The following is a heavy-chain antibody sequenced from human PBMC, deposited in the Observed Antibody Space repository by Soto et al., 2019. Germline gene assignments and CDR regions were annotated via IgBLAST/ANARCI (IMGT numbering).Heavy chain of an antibody. V-gene: IGHV3-21*02. Sequence: EVQLVDSGGGLVKHGGSLRLSCAASGFTFSRYGMNWVRQAPGKGLELVSSISGLSSYIYYADSVKGRFTVSRDNAKNSLYVQMNSLIAEDTAVYYCARDPQQRLAYSYYYGMDVWGQGTTVIVSS. J-gene: IGHJ6*02. CDR1: GFTFSRYG. CDR2: ISGLSSYI. CDR3: ARDPQQRLAYSYYYGMDV. D-gene: IGHD6-25*01.